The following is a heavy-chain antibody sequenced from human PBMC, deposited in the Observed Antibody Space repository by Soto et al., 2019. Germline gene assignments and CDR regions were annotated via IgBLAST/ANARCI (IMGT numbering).Heavy chain of an antibody. CDR3: AKDSWEGSGSYSYFDY. Sequence: GGSLRLSCAASGFTFSSYGMHWVRQAPGKGLEWVAVISYDGSNKYYADSVKGRFTISRDNSKNTLYLQMNSLRAEDTAVYYCAKDSWEGSGSYSYFDYWGQGTLVTVSS. CDR1: GFTFSSYG. J-gene: IGHJ4*02. CDR2: ISYDGSNK. D-gene: IGHD3-10*01. V-gene: IGHV3-30*18.